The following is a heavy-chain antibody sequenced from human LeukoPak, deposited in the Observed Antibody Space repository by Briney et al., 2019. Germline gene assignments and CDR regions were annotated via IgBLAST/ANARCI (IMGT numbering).Heavy chain of an antibody. D-gene: IGHD2-15*01. V-gene: IGHV3-48*01. CDR3: ARGVVAAPQTFDY. CDR1: GFTFSSYS. J-gene: IGHJ4*02. CDR2: ISSSSSTI. Sequence: PGGSLRLSCAASGFTFSSYSMNWVRQAPGKGLEWVSYISSSSSTIYYADSVKGRFTISRDNAKNSLYLQMNSLRAEDTAVYYCARGVVAAPQTFDYWGQGTLVTVSS.